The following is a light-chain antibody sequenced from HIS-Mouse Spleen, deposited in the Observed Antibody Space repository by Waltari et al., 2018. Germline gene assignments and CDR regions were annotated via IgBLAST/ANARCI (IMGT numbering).Light chain of an antibody. CDR2: EDS. Sequence: SYELTQPPSVSVSPGQTARITCPGDALPKKYAYLYQQKSGQAPVLVIYEDSKRPSGIPERFSGSKSGNTASLTVSGLQAEDEADYYCSSYAGSNNSLYVFGTGTKVTVL. V-gene: IGLV3-10*01. CDR1: ALPKKY. J-gene: IGLJ1*01. CDR3: SSYAGSNNSLYV.